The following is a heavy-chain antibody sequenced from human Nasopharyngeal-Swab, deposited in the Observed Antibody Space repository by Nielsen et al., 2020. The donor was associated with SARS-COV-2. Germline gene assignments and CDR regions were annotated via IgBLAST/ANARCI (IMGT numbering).Heavy chain of an antibody. Sequence: SQTLSLTCAVSGVSLSSGGYSWSWLRQPPGTGLGWIGYIYHSGSTYYNPSLKSRVTISVDRSKNQFSLKLSSVTAADTAVYYCARETSSTSCPRPPCGAFDIWGQGTMVTVSS. J-gene: IGHJ3*02. CDR2: IYHSGST. V-gene: IGHV4-30-2*01. D-gene: IGHD2-2*01. CDR3: ARETSSTSCPRPPCGAFDI. CDR1: GVSLSSGGYS.